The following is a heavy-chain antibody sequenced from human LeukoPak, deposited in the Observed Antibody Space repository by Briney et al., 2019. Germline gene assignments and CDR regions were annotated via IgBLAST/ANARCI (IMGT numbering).Heavy chain of an antibody. Sequence: SQTLSLTCAISGDSVSSSSAAWNWFRQSPSRGLEWLGRTYYTSKWNNDYAESVQSRIAVNPDTSKNQFSLYLNSVTLEDTAVYYCARQASRRFDPWGQGTLVTVSS. V-gene: IGHV6-1*01. CDR1: GDSVSSSSAA. J-gene: IGHJ5*02. CDR2: TYYTSKWNN. CDR3: ARQASRRFDP.